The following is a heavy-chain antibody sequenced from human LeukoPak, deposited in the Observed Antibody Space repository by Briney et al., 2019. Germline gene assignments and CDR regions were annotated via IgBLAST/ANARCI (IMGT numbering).Heavy chain of an antibody. V-gene: IGHV4-59*01. CDR2: IYYSGST. J-gene: IGHJ4*02. Sequence: SETLSLTCTVSGGSISSYYWSWIRQPPGKGLEWIGYIYYSGSTNYNPSLKSRATISVDTSKNQFSLKLSSVTAADTAVYYCARDKDQYYFDYWGQGTLVTVSS. CDR1: GGSISSYY. CDR3: ARDKDQYYFDY.